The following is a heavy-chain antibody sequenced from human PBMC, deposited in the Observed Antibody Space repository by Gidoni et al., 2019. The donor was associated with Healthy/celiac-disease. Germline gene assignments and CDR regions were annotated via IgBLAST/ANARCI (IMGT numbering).Heavy chain of an antibody. D-gene: IGHD3-22*01. CDR2: IYHSGST. V-gene: IGHV4-30-2*01. CDR3: ARVFNHYYDSSGWGNYFDY. Sequence: QLQLQESGSGLLKPSQTLSLPCAVSGGSISSGGYSWSWIRQPPGKGLGWIGYIYHSGSTYYNPSLKSRVTISVDRSKNQFSLKLSSVTAADTAVYYCARVFNHYYDSSGWGNYFDYWGQGTLVTVSS. J-gene: IGHJ4*02. CDR1: GGSISSGGYS.